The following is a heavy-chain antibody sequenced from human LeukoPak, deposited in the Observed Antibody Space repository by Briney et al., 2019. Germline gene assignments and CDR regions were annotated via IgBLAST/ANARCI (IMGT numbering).Heavy chain of an antibody. Sequence: GGSLRLSCAASGFTFSSYWMSWVRQAPGKGLEWVANIKQDGSEKYYVDSVKGRFNISRDNAKNSLYLQMNSLRAEDTAVYCCARDKYCSSTSCYTRGLDYWGQGTLVTVSS. J-gene: IGHJ4*02. CDR2: IKQDGSEK. D-gene: IGHD2-2*02. CDR1: GFTFSSYW. CDR3: ARDKYCSSTSCYTRGLDY. V-gene: IGHV3-7*01.